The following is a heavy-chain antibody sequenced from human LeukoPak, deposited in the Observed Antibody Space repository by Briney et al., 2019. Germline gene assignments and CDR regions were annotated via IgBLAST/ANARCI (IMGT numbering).Heavy chain of an antibody. CDR3: AVYSGYDSPVTTLY. D-gene: IGHD5-12*01. V-gene: IGHV3-23*01. J-gene: IGHJ4*02. Sequence: PGASLRLSCAASGFTFSSYAMSWVRQAPGKGLEWVSAISGSGGSTYYADSVKGRFTISRDNSKNTLYLQMNSLRAEDTAVYYCAVYSGYDSPVTTLYRGQGTLVTVSS. CDR2: ISGSGGST. CDR1: GFTFSSYA.